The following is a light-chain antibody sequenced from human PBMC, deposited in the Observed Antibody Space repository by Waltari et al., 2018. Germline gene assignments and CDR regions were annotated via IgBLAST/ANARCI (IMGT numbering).Light chain of an antibody. V-gene: IGKV1-8*01. Sequence: AIRITQSPSSLSASTGDRVTITCRASQGISSYLAWYQQKPGKAPKLLIYAASTLQSGVPSRFSGSGSGTDFTLTISCLQSEDFATYYCQQYYSYPTSLTFGGGTKVEIE. CDR1: QGISSY. CDR2: AAS. J-gene: IGKJ4*01. CDR3: QQYYSYPTSLT.